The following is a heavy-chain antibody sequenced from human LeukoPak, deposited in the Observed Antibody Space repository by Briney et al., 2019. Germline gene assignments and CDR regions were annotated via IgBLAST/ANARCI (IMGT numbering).Heavy chain of an antibody. CDR1: GFTFSNSW. CDR2: ISSDGSST. Sequence: GGSLRLFCVASGFTFSNSWMHWVRQVPGKGVVWVSRISSDGSSTNYADSVKGRFTISRDNAKNTLYLQMNSLRVEDTALYYCARSRYNSAIDYWGQGTLVTVSS. V-gene: IGHV3-74*01. CDR3: ARSRYNSAIDY. D-gene: IGHD6-19*01. J-gene: IGHJ4*02.